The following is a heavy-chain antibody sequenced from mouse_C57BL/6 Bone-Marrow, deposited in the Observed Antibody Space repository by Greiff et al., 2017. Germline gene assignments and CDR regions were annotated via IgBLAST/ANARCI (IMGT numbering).Heavy chain of an antibody. J-gene: IGHJ2*01. CDR1: GFTFSSYG. CDR3: ASYDYDDY. Sequence: EVQVVEPGGDLVKPGGSLKLSCAASGFTFSSYGMSWVRQTPDKRLEWVATISSGGSYTYYPDSVKGRFTISRDNAKNTLYLQMSSLKSEDTAMYCCASYDYDDYWGQGTTLTVSS. V-gene: IGHV5-6*01. CDR2: ISSGGSYT. D-gene: IGHD2-4*01.